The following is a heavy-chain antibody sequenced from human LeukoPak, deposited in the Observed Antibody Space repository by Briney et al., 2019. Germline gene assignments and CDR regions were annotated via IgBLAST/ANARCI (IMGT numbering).Heavy chain of an antibody. D-gene: IGHD3-22*01. J-gene: IGHJ4*02. CDR1: GYTFTSYY. V-gene: IGHV1-46*01. CDR2: INPSGGST. Sequence: ASVKVSCKASGYTFTSYYMHWVRQAPGQGLEWMGIINPSGGSTSYAQKFQGRVTMTRGTSTSTVYMELSSLRSEDTAVYYCARGRYYYDSSGYYYFDYWGQGTLVTVSS. CDR3: ARGRYYYDSSGYYYFDY.